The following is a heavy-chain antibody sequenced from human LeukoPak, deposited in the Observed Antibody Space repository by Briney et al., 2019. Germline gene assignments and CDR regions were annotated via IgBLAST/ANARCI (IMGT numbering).Heavy chain of an antibody. J-gene: IGHJ5*02. Sequence: ASAKVSCKVSGYTLTELSMHWVRQAPGKGFEWMGGFDPEDGETIYAQKFQGRVTMTEDTSTDTAYMELSSLRSEDTAVYYCATGSSWQNWFDPWGQGTLVTVSS. D-gene: IGHD6-13*01. V-gene: IGHV1-24*01. CDR1: GYTLTELS. CDR2: FDPEDGET. CDR3: ATGSSWQNWFDP.